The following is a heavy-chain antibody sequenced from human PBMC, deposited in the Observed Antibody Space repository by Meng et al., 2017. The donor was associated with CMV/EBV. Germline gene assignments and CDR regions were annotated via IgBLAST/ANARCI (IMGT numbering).Heavy chain of an antibody. CDR1: VDSVSSNSAT. CDR2: TYYRSKWYI. CDR3: ARVRCSTTSCYYEYYYGMDV. J-gene: IGHJ6*02. Sequence: SQTLSLTCAISVDSVSSNSATWSWIRQSPSRGLGWLGRTYYRSKWYIDYAVSVKSRIDINPDTSKNQFSLQLNAVTPEDTAVYYCARVRCSTTSCYYEYYYGMDVWGQETTVTVSS. D-gene: IGHD2-2*01. V-gene: IGHV6-1*01.